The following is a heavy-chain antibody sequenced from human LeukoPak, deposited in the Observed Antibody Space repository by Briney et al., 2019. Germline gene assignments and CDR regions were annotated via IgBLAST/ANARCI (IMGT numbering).Heavy chain of an antibody. V-gene: IGHV3-23*01. D-gene: IGHD6-13*01. J-gene: IGHJ4*02. CDR3: AKVEGGWTAAGPNFDY. CDR2: ISGSGGST. Sequence: GGSLRLSCAASGFTFSSYAMSWVRQAPGKGPEWVSAISGSGGSTYYADSVKGRFTISRDSSKNTLYLQMNSLRAEDTAVYYCAKVEGGWTAAGPNFDYWGQGTLVTVSS. CDR1: GFTFSSYA.